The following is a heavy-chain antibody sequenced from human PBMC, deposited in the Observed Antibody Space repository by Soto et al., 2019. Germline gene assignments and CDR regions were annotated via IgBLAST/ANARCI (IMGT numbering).Heavy chain of an antibody. J-gene: IGHJ4*02. CDR1: GYAFTSYG. Sequence: ASVKVSWKAAGYAFTSYGISWVRQAPGQGLEWMGWISAYNGNTNYAQKLQGRVTMTTDTSTSTAYMELRSLRSDDTAVYYCARAGDFWSGFGDFDYWGQGTLVTVSS. V-gene: IGHV1-18*01. D-gene: IGHD3-3*01. CDR2: ISAYNGNT. CDR3: ARAGDFWSGFGDFDY.